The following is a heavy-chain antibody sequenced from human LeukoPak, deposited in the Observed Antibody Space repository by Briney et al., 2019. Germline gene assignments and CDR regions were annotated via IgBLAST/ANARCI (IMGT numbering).Heavy chain of an antibody. CDR3: ARARIDY. J-gene: IGHJ4*02. V-gene: IGHV3-7*04. CDR1: GFTFSSYW. Sequence: PGGSLRLSCVGSGFTFSSYWMTWVRQAPGKGLEWVANIKDDGSEKYSVDSVKGRFTISRDNAKNLLYLQMSSLRAEDTAVYYCARARIDYWGQGTLVTLPS. D-gene: IGHD1-14*01. CDR2: IKDDGSEK.